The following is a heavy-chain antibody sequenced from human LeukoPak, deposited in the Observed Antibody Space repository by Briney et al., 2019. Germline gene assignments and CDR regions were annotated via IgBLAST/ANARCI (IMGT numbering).Heavy chain of an antibody. CDR2: ISGSGGST. D-gene: IGHD3-22*01. Sequence: GGSLRLSCAASRFTFSSYAMSWVRQAPGKGLEWVSAISGSGGSTHYADSVKGRFTISRDNSKNTLYLQMNSLRAEDTAVYYCAKSSYYDSSGYHREYYFDYWGQGTLVTVSS. J-gene: IGHJ4*02. CDR1: RFTFSSYA. V-gene: IGHV3-23*01. CDR3: AKSSYYDSSGYHREYYFDY.